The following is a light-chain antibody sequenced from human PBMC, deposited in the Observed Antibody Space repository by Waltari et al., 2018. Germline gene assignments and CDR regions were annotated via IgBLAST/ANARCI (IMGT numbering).Light chain of an antibody. V-gene: IGKV3-20*01. Sequence: SCRASQSGSRSLAWDQQKPGQAPMLLIYGAPSRSTVIPDRFSGGGAGTDFSLTISRLEPEDFAVYYCQHYLRLPATFGQGTKVEIK. CDR1: QSGSRS. J-gene: IGKJ1*01. CDR2: GAP. CDR3: QHYLRLPAT.